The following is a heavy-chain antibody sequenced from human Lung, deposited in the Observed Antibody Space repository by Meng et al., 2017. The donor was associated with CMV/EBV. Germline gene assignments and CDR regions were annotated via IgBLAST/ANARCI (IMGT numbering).Heavy chain of an antibody. CDR1: GYTFTGYY. V-gene: IGHV1-2*02. J-gene: IGHJ6*04. Sequence: ASVXVSXKTFGYTFTGYYIHWVRQAPGPGLEWMGWINPNSGDTTYAQNFQGRVTMTRDTSITTAYMELSRLRSDDTAVYYCARLDDYGDTSKFDVWRGGTTVTVSS. D-gene: IGHD4-17*01. CDR3: ARLDDYGDTSKFDV. CDR2: INPNSGDT.